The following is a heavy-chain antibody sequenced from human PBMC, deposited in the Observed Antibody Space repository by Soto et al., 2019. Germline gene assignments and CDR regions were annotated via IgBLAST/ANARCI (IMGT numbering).Heavy chain of an antibody. V-gene: IGHV1-18*01. J-gene: IGHJ1*01. D-gene: IGHD6-19*01. CDR2: ISAYNGNT. CDR1: GYTFTSYG. CDR3: ARDVQPRIAVAGTGSGYCQH. Sequence: QVQLVQSGAEVKKPGASVKVSCKASGYTFTSYGISWVRQAPGQGLEWMGWISAYNGNTNYAQKLQGRVTMTTDTSXXTXYXXLRSLRSDDTAVYYCARDVQPRIAVAGTGSGYCQHWGQGTLVTVSS.